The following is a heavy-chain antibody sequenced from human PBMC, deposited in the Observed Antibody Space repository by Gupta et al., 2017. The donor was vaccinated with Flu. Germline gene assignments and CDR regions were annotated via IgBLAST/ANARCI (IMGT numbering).Heavy chain of an antibody. D-gene: IGHD1-26*01. V-gene: IGHV4-39*01. J-gene: IGHJ4*02. CDR3: ARTSRNRGSFHDF. Sequence: IRQPPGKGPDGIGSFCYDGHICYNPSLKSRVSISVDMANNQVSLEVRSVTAADTALYYCARTSRNRGSFHDFWSPGALVTVSP. CDR2: FCYDGHI.